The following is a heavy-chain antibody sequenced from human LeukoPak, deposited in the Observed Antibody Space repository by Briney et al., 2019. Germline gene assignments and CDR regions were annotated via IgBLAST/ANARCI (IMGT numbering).Heavy chain of an antibody. V-gene: IGHV1-18*01. J-gene: IGHJ4*02. CDR1: GYTFTSYG. Sequence: GASVKVSCKASGYTFTSYGISWVRQAPGQGLEWMGWISAYNGNTNYAQKLQGRVTMITDTSTSTAYMELRSLRSDDTAVYYCARDLGVDIVVVVAATPYVVDYWGQGTLVTVSS. CDR3: ARDLGVDIVVVVAATPYVVDY. D-gene: IGHD2-15*01. CDR2: ISAYNGNT.